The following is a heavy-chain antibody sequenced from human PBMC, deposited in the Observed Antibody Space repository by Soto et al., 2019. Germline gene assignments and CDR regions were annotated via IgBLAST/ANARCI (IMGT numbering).Heavy chain of an antibody. V-gene: IGHV4-30-4*01. CDR1: GGSISSGDYY. CDR2: IYYSGST. J-gene: IGHJ5*02. CDR3: ARGYDFWSGYYPNWFDP. D-gene: IGHD3-3*01. Sequence: PSETLSLTCTVSGGSISSGDYYWSWIRQPPGKGLEWIGYIYYSGSTYYNPSLKSRVTISVDTSKNQFSLKLSSVTAADTAVYYCARGYDFWSGYYPNWFDPWGKGTLVTVSS.